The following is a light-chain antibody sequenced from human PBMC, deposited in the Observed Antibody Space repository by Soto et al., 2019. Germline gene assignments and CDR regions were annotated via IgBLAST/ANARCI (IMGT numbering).Light chain of an antibody. CDR3: ISYTNSNTWV. V-gene: IGLV2-14*01. CDR2: EVN. J-gene: IGLJ3*02. CDR1: SSDVGKYNY. Sequence: QSALTQPASVSGSPGQSITIPCTGTSSDVGKYNYVSWYQQNPGKAPKVLIYEVNNRPSGVSHRFSGSKSGNTASLTISGLQAEDEADYYCISYTNSNTWVFGGGTKVTVL.